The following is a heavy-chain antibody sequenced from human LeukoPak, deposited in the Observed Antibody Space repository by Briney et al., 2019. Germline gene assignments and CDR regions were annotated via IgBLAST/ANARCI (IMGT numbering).Heavy chain of an antibody. CDR3: ARRAGAYSHPYVY. CDR1: GGTFSSYI. Sequence: SVKVSCKASGGTFSSYIITWVRQAPGQGLEWKGRIIPIFGTPDYAQKFQGRVTITADESTSTAYMELSRLRFEDTAVYYCARRAGAYSHPYVYWGQGTLVTVSS. CDR2: IIPIFGTP. D-gene: IGHD4/OR15-4a*01. J-gene: IGHJ4*02. V-gene: IGHV1-69*13.